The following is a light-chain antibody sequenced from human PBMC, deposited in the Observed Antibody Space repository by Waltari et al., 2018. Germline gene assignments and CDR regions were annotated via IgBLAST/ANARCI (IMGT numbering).Light chain of an antibody. CDR1: QSVNNY. Sequence: PGVRATLSCRASQSVNNYLAWYQQKPGQAPRLLIFDASKRATGIPARFSGSGSGTDFTLTISSLEPQDSAVYFCQQRSHWPPLTFGGGTKVEIK. CDR3: QQRSHWPPLT. CDR2: DAS. J-gene: IGKJ4*01. V-gene: IGKV3-11*01.